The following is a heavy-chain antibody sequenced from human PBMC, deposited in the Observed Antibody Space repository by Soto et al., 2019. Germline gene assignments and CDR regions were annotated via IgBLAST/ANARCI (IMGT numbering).Heavy chain of an antibody. CDR3: ARTFDTITYYFDY. D-gene: IGHD3-9*01. V-gene: IGHV1-46*01. J-gene: IGHJ4*02. Sequence: QVQLVQSGAEVKTPGASVEFSCKTSGYTFTTYYIHWVRQAPGQGLEWMGIINPKGGDARHAQKFQGRVTMTRDTSTSTVYMDLRGLTFEDTAVYYCARTFDTITYYFDYWGQGTLVTVSS. CDR1: GYTFTTYY. CDR2: INPKGGDA.